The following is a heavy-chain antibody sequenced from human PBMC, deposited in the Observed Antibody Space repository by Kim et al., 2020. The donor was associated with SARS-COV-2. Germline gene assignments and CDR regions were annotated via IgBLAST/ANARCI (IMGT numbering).Heavy chain of an antibody. CDR3: ARGMHYDYVWGSYRSYYFDY. CDR1: GFTVSSNY. CDR2: IYSGGST. J-gene: IGHJ4*02. V-gene: IGHV3-53*01. D-gene: IGHD3-16*02. Sequence: GGSLRLSCAASGFTVSSNYMSWVRQAPGKGLEWVSVIYSGGSTYYADSVKGRFTISRDNSKNTLYLQMNSLRAEDTAVYYCARGMHYDYVWGSYRSYYFDYWGQGTLVTVSS.